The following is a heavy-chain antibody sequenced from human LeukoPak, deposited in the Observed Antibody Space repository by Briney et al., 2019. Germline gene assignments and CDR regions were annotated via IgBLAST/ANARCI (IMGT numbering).Heavy chain of an antibody. Sequence: GGSLRLSCAASGFTFDDYAMHWVRQAPGKGLEWVSLISWDGGSTYYADSVKGRFTISRDNSKNSLYLQMNSLRAEDTALYYCAKEVIYYDSSGYYYYFDYWGQGTLVTVSS. CDR1: GFTFDDYA. V-gene: IGHV3-43D*03. CDR2: ISWDGGST. CDR3: AKEVIYYDSSGYYYYFDY. J-gene: IGHJ4*02. D-gene: IGHD3-22*01.